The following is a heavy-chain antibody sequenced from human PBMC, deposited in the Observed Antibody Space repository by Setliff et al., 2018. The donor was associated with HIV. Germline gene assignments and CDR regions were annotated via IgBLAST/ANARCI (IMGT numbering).Heavy chain of an antibody. CDR1: GFAFSDYD. Sequence: GSLRLSCATSGFAFSDYDFHWVRQVTGEGLEWVSAIGTGGDTYYADSVKGRFTISRENARNSLYLQMNSLGAGDTAVYYCAREIRTVYTGGHYFYGIDVWGQGTAVTVSS. CDR2: IGTGGDT. CDR3: AREIRTVYTGGHYFYGIDV. V-gene: IGHV3-13*01. J-gene: IGHJ6*02. D-gene: IGHD3-16*01.